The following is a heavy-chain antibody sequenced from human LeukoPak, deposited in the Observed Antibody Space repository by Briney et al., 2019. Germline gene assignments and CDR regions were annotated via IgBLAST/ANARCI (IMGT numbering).Heavy chain of an antibody. J-gene: IGHJ5*02. D-gene: IGHD2-2*01. CDR2: ISGSGGST. Sequence: GGSLRLSCAASGFTFSSYAMSWFRQAPGKGLEWVSAISGSGGSTYYADSVKGRFTISRDNSKNTLYLQMNSLRAEDTAVYYCAKDRIVVVPAAINWFDPWGQGTLVTVSS. CDR1: GFTFSSYA. CDR3: AKDRIVVVPAAINWFDP. V-gene: IGHV3-23*01.